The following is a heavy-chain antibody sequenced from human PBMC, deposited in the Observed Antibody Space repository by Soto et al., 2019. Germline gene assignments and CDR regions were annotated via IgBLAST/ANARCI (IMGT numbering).Heavy chain of an antibody. CDR3: ARGWDYDFWSGYNYYMDV. D-gene: IGHD3-3*01. CDR2: IYYSGST. CDR1: GGSISNVGYY. V-gene: IGHV4-31*03. J-gene: IGHJ6*03. Sequence: PSETLSLTCTVSGGSISNVGYYWSWIRQHPGKGLEWIGYIYYSGSTYYNPSLKSRVTISVDTSKNQFSLKLSSVTAADTAVYYCARGWDYDFWSGYNYYMDVWGKGTTVTVSS.